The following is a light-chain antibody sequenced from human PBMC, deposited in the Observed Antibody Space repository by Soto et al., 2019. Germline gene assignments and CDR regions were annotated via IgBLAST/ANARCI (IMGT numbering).Light chain of an antibody. CDR3: HSRA. V-gene: IGKV1-5*01. CDR2: DAS. J-gene: IGKJ5*01. CDR1: QTISRW. Sequence: DIQLTQTPSTLSASVGDEVTIACRASQTISRWLAWYQQKPGRAPKLLIYDASTLEGGVPSRFSGSGSETEFTLTISRLQPDDFATYFCHSRAFGQGALLEI.